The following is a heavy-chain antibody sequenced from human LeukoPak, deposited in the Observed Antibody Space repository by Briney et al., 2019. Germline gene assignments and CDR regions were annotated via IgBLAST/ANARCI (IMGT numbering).Heavy chain of an antibody. CDR3: VTDVYDRSGSHWFDP. Sequence: GGSLRLSCAASGFAFRTCTMNWVRQAPGKGLEWISYISSSGVHTEYADSVKGRFTISRDNARNSLFLQMNSLRAEDTAVYYCVTDVYDRSGSHWFDPWGQGALVTVSS. V-gene: IGHV3-21*05. D-gene: IGHD3-22*01. J-gene: IGHJ5*02. CDR2: ISSSGVHT. CDR1: GFAFRTCT.